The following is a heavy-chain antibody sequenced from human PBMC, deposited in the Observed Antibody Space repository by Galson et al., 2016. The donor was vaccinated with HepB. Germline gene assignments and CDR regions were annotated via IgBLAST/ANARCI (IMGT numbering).Heavy chain of an antibody. V-gene: IGHV3-33*01. CDR2: IWHDGSNK. D-gene: IGHD4-23*01. CDR3: ARDRLASGNHLDY. J-gene: IGHJ4*02. Sequence: SLRLSCAASGFTFSTYGMHWVRQAPGKGLEWVAVIWHDGSNKYYADSVKGRFTTSRDSSTLYLQMNSLRAEDTAVYYCARDRLASGNHLDYWGQGTLVTVSS. CDR1: GFTFSTYG.